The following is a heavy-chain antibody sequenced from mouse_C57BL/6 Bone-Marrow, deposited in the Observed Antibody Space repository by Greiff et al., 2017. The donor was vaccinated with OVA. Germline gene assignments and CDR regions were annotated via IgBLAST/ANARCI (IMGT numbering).Heavy chain of an antibody. Sequence: VQLVESGAELVRPGASVTLSCKASGYTFTDYEMHWVKQTPVHGLEWIGAIDPETGGTAYNQKFKGKAILTADKSSSTAYMELRSLTSEDSAVYYCTIVITTVVAPYWYFDVWGTGTTVTVSS. CDR3: TIVITTVVAPYWYFDV. J-gene: IGHJ1*03. CDR2: IDPETGGT. D-gene: IGHD1-1*01. V-gene: IGHV1-15*01. CDR1: GYTFTDYE.